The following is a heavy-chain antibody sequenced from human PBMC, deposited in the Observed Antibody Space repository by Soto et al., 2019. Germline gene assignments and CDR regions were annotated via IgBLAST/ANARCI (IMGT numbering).Heavy chain of an antibody. Sequence: GGSLRLSCAASGFIFSSYPMNWLRQAPGRGLEWVSSIDRTSSHIYYADSVKGRFTISRDNGRNALYLQMDSLRDEDTAFYFCARDIGFGELDYFDYWGQGTLVTVSS. CDR1: GFIFSSYP. J-gene: IGHJ4*02. D-gene: IGHD3-10*01. CDR3: ARDIGFGELDYFDY. V-gene: IGHV3-21*06. CDR2: IDRTSSHI.